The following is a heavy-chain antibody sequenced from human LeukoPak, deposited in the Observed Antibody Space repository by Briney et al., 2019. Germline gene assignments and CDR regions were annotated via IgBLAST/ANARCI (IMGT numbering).Heavy chain of an antibody. V-gene: IGHV1-18*01. CDR2: ISTYSGNT. Sequence: ASVKVSCKASGYTFTSYSIIWVRQAPGQGLEWMGWISTYSGNTNYTQKLQGRVTMTTDTSTTTAYMELRSLRSDDTAIYYCARETTVLFYFDYWGQGTLVTASS. CDR1: GYTFTSYS. D-gene: IGHD4-17*01. J-gene: IGHJ4*02. CDR3: ARETTVLFYFDY.